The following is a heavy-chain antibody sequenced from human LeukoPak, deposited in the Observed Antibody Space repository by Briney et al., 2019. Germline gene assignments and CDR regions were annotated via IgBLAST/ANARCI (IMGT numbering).Heavy chain of an antibody. CDR3: VRDPRFSENFDY. D-gene: IGHD6-25*01. J-gene: IGHJ4*02. V-gene: IGHV3-74*01. CDR1: GFTFRSYW. CDR2: INSDGSST. Sequence: GGSLRLSCAASGFTFRSYWMHWVRQAPGKGLVCVSRINSDGSSTNYADSVKGRFTISRDNAKNTLYLQMNSLGAEDTAVYYCVRDPRFSENFDYWGQGALVTVSS.